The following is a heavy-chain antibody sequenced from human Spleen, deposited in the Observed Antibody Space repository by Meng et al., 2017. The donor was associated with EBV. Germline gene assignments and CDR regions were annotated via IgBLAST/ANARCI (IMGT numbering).Heavy chain of an antibody. CDR3: SKDLVGSDDD. CDR1: GFSFSRYW. D-gene: IGHD6-25*01. Sequence: EVQLVESGGGSVQPGGSLRLSCVTSGFSFSRYWMHWVRQAPGKGLEWVSRTNEDGGITTYADSVKGRFTISRDNTKNTLYLQMNSLRAEDTGVYFCSKDLVGSDDDWGQGTLFTVSS. V-gene: IGHV3-74*01. J-gene: IGHJ4*02. CDR2: TNEDGGIT.